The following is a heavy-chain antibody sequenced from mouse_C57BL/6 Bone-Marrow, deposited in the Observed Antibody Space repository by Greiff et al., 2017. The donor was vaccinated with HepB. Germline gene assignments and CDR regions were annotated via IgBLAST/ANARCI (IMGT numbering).Heavy chain of an antibody. CDR2: INPNNGGT. V-gene: IGHV1-18*01. CDR1: GYTFTDYN. Sequence: VQLQQSGPELVKPGASVKIPCKASGYTFTDYNMDWVKQSHGKSLEWIGVINPNNGGTIYNQKFKGKATLTVDKSSSTAYMELRSLTSEDTAVYYCARKHYGSSYVGWYFDGWGTGTTVTVSS. D-gene: IGHD1-1*01. CDR3: ARKHYGSSYVGWYFDG. J-gene: IGHJ1*03.